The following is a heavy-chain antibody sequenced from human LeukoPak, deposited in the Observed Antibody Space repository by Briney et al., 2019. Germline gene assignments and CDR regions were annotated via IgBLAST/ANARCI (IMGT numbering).Heavy chain of an antibody. CDR1: GFTFSSYG. D-gene: IGHD3-9*01. CDR3: AKAAYILTGYYHFDY. V-gene: IGHV3-30*02. Sequence: GGSLRLSYAASGFTFSSYGMHWVRQAPGKGLEWVAFIPYDGSNKFYADSVRGRFTISRDNSKNTLYLQMNSLRAEDTALYYCAKAAYILTGYYHFDYWGQGPLVTVSS. CDR2: IPYDGSNK. J-gene: IGHJ4*02.